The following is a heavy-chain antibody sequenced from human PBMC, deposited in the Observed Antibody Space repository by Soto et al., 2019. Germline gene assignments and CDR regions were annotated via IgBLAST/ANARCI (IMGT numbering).Heavy chain of an antibody. CDR3: VRDERDTCGGGGCYYFEY. D-gene: IGHD2-15*01. J-gene: IGHJ4*02. CDR2: ISAPKGRT. CDR1: GNTIVSYG. Sequence: QVQLVQSGPEVKKPGASVRVSCKASGNTIVSYGISWVRQAPGQGLEWMGWISAPKGRTNSVQKFQDRITTTTDTSTSTAQIELRTLRSDDTAIYYCVRDERDTCGGGGCYYFEYWGQGTLV. V-gene: IGHV1-18*01.